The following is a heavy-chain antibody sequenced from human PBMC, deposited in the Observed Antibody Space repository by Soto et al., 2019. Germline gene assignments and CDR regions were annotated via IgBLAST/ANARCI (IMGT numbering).Heavy chain of an antibody. Sequence: SETLCLTCPVSGGSISSGDYYWSWIRQPPGKGLEWIGYIYYSGSTYYNPSLKSRVTISVDTPKNQFSLKLSSVTAADTAVYYCARVVQLAWSIWGQGTLVTVSS. CDR1: GGSISSGDYY. V-gene: IGHV4-30-4*01. CDR3: ARVVQLAWSI. D-gene: IGHD6-13*01. CDR2: IYYSGST. J-gene: IGHJ1*01.